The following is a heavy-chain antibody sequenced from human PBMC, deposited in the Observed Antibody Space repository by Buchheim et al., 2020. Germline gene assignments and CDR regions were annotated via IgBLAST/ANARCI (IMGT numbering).Heavy chain of an antibody. V-gene: IGHV1-8*01. CDR3: ARGNSIAARRPPGWFDP. CDR2: MNPNSGNT. Sequence: QVQLVQSGAEVKKPGASVKVSCKASGYTFTSYDINWVRQATGQGLEWMGWMNPNSGNTGYAQQFKGRVTMTRNTSISPAYMRLSSPISEDTAVDYCARGNSIAARRPPGWFDPWGQGTL. D-gene: IGHD6-6*01. CDR1: GYTFTSYD. J-gene: IGHJ5*02.